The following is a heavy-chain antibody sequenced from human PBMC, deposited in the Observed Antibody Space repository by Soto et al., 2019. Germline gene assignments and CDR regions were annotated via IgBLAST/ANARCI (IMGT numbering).Heavy chain of an antibody. Sequence: PGGSLRLSCTASGLTFSIYAMHWVRQAPGKGLEWVAIISYDGTKIDYAGSVKGRFTSSRDNSKNTLYLQMNGLTTEDTAVYYCARRDFYCRGRNCYSGDYAMDVWGQGTTVTVSS. J-gene: IGHJ6*02. V-gene: IGHV3-30-3*01. CDR1: GLTFSIYA. D-gene: IGHD2-15*01. CDR2: ISYDGTKI. CDR3: ARRDFYCRGRNCYSGDYAMDV.